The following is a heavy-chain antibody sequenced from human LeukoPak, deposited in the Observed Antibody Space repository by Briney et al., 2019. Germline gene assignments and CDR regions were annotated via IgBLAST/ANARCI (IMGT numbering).Heavy chain of an antibody. CDR3: ARGLPSGYPFDY. CDR1: GGTFSSYA. D-gene: IGHD3-22*01. V-gene: IGHV1-69*01. Sequence: ASVKVSCKASGGTFSSYAISWVRQAPGQGLEWMGGIIPIFGTANYAQKFQGRVTITADESTSTAYMELSSLRSEDTAVYYCARGLPSGYPFDYWGQGTLVTVSS. J-gene: IGHJ4*02. CDR2: IIPIFGTA.